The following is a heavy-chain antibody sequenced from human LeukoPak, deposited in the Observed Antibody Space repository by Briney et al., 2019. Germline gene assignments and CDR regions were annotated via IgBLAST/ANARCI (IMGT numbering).Heavy chain of an antibody. CDR3: AREGCSSTSCYAWDYYYGMDV. J-gene: IGHJ6*02. V-gene: IGHV3-30*19. Sequence: GRSLRLSCAASGFTFSTSGMHWVRQAPGKGLEWVAVISYDGSNKYYADSVKGRFTISRDNSKNTLYLQMNSLRAEDTAVYYCAREGCSSTSCYAWDYYYGMDVWGQGTTVTVSS. CDR2: ISYDGSNK. CDR1: GFTFSTSG. D-gene: IGHD2-2*01.